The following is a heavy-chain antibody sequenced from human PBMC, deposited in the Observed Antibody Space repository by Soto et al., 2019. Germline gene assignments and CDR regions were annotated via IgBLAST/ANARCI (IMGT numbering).Heavy chain of an antibody. CDR3: ARSSAGVFGIIIEGSNWLAP. CDR1: GGTFSSYA. V-gene: IGHV1-69*13. D-gene: IGHD3-16*02. Sequence: ASVKVSCKASGGTFSSYAISWVRQAPGQGLEWMGGIIPIFGTANYAQKFQGRVTITADESTSTAYMELSSLRSEDTAIYYCARSSAGVFGIIIEGSNWLAPWGQGSLVTVSS. J-gene: IGHJ5*02. CDR2: IIPIFGTA.